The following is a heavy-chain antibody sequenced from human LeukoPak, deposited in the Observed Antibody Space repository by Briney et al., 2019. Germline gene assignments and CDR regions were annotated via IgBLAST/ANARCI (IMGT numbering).Heavy chain of an antibody. D-gene: IGHD2-21*02. J-gene: IGHJ4*02. V-gene: IGHV1-46*01. CDR2: INPSGGST. CDR1: GYTFTSYY. CDR3: AREAPVYCGGDCYSPPDY. Sequence: ASVKVSCKASGYTFTSYYMHWVRQAPGQGLEWMGIINPSGGSTSYAQKFQGRVTMTRDTSTSTVYMELSSLGSEDTAVYYCAREAPVYCGGDCYSPPDYWGQGTLVTVSS.